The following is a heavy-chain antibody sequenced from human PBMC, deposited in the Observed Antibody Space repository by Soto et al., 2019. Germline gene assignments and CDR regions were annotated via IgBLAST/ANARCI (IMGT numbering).Heavy chain of an antibody. D-gene: IGHD1-1*01. Sequence: QVHLVQSGAEVKKPGASVKVSCKASGYTFTSYGITWVRQAPGQGLEWMGWISAHNGNTDYTQKLQGRVIVTRDTSTSTAYMELRSLRSDDTAVYYCARGRYGDYWGQGALVTVSS. CDR2: ISAHNGNT. J-gene: IGHJ4*02. V-gene: IGHV1-18*01. CDR3: ARGRYGDY. CDR1: GYTFTSYG.